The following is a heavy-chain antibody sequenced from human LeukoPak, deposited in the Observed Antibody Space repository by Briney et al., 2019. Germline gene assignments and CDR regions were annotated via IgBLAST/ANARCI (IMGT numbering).Heavy chain of an antibody. CDR1: GFTFSSYG. D-gene: IGHD3-22*01. J-gene: IGHJ4*02. CDR3: AKDQITMIVVVIPDSFDY. CDR2: IWYDGSNK. V-gene: IGHV3-33*06. Sequence: GRSLRLSCAASGFTFSSYGMHWVRQAPGKGLEWVAVIWYDGSNKYYADSVKGRFTISRDNSKNTLYLQMNSLRAEDTAVYYCAKDQITMIVVVIPDSFDYWGQGTLVTVSS.